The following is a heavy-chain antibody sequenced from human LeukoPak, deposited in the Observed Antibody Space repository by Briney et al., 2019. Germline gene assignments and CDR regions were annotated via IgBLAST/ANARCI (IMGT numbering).Heavy chain of an antibody. D-gene: IGHD3-22*01. CDR1: GGSFSGYY. CDR3: ARGDSSGHPAFDY. CDR2: INHSGST. V-gene: IGHV4-34*01. Sequence: SETLSLTCAVYGGSFSGYYWSWIRQPPGKGLEWIGEINHSGSTNYNPSLKSRVTISVDTSKNQFSLKLTSVTAADTAVYYCARGDSSGHPAFDYWGQGTLVTVSS. J-gene: IGHJ4*02.